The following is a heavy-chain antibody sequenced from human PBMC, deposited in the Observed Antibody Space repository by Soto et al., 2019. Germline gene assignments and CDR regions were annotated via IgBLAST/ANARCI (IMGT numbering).Heavy chain of an antibody. CDR1: GASISSYY. J-gene: IGHJ5*02. D-gene: IGHD3-9*01. V-gene: IGHV4-59*01. Sequence: PSETLSLTCSVSGASISSYYWTWIRHPPGGGLEWIGYMHHTQGTNDNPSLRGRVHMSIDTSMNQFSLRLTSVTAADTAVYYCARVPFVGYFDWLDPWGHGTLVTVSS. CDR2: MHHTQGT. CDR3: ARVPFVGYFDWLDP.